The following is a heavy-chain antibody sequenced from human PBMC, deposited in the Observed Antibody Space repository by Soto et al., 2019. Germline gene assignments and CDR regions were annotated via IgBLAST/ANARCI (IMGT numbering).Heavy chain of an antibody. CDR1: GFTFGPYA. Sequence: VQLVASGGGLFQPGGSLRLSCAASGFTFGPYAMNWVRQAPGKGLEWIAYISSSGETIQYANSVRGRFTISRDNAWNSLSLQMNSLRDDDTAVYYCARDADGNCDYWGQGTLVTVSS. V-gene: IGHV3-48*02. J-gene: IGHJ4*02. CDR2: ISSSGETI. CDR3: ARDADGNCDY.